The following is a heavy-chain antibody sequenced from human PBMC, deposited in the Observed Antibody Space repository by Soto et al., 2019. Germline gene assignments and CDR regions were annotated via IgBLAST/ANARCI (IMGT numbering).Heavy chain of an antibody. J-gene: IGHJ6*02. CDR2: IHHSGSS. Sequence: QVQLQESGPGLVKPSGTLSLTCAVFGDSIASDFWWTWVRRPPGKGLEWIGEIHHSGSSTYNPSLKSRVTMSVDKSKTELSLKLTSVTVADTAVYYCSLGDQNYGMDVWGQGTTVTVSS. CDR3: SLGDQNYGMDV. CDR1: GDSIASDFW. V-gene: IGHV4-4*02.